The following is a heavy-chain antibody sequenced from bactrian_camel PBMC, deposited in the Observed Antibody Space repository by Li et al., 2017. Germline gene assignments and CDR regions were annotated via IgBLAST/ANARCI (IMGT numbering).Heavy chain of an antibody. CDR1: GYSSSSNV. J-gene: IGHJ4*01. V-gene: IGHV3S54*01. Sequence: HVQLVESGGGSVQAGESLRLTCTASGYSSSSNVCMAWFRQAPGKEREAVAAIYTLSSGIHNTNSAKGRFTISHDKAKHMLYLQMDSLRTEDTAMYYCASDPCSTFRGLGQDEYDYWGQGTQVTVS. CDR2: IYTLSSGI. D-gene: IGHD1*01. CDR3: ASDPCSTFRGLGQDEYDY.